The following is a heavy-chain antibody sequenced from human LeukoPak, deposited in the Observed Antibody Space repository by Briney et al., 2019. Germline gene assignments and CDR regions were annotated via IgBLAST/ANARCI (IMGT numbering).Heavy chain of an antibody. D-gene: IGHD3-22*01. Sequence: PSDTLSLTCTVSGGSISSSYYYWGWIRQPPGKGLEWIGSIYYSGNTYYNPSLKSRVTISVDMSKNQFSLKLSSVTAADTAVYYCTRESYYDNNGYSHDAFDIWGQGTMVTVSS. CDR2: IYYSGNT. CDR3: TRESYYDNNGYSHDAFDI. J-gene: IGHJ3*02. V-gene: IGHV4-39*07. CDR1: GGSISSSYYY.